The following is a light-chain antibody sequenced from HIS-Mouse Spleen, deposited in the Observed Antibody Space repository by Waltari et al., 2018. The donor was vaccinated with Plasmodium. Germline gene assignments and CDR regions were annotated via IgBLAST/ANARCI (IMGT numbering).Light chain of an antibody. V-gene: IGLV2-23*01. CDR3: CSYAGSSYV. J-gene: IGLJ1*01. CDR1: SSDVGSYNL. CDR2: EGS. Sequence: QSALTQPASVSGSPEQSITISCPGTSSDVGSYNLVSWYQQHPGKAPKLMIYEGSKRPSGVSNRFPGSKSGNTASLTISGLQAEDEADYYCCSYAGSSYVFGTGTKVTVL.